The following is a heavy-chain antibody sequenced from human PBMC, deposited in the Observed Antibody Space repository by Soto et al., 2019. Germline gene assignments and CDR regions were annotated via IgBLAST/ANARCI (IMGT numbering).Heavy chain of an antibody. Sequence: SETLSLTCAVSGGSISSSNWWSWVRQPPGKGLEWIGEIYHSGSTNYNPSLKSRVTISVDKSKNQFSLKLSSVTAADTAVYYCARDRRVVIDLHYYSGMDVSGQGPTVTVYS. D-gene: IGHD3-3*01. CDR2: IYHSGST. CDR1: GGSISSSNW. CDR3: ARDRRVVIDLHYYSGMDV. J-gene: IGHJ6*02. V-gene: IGHV4-4*02.